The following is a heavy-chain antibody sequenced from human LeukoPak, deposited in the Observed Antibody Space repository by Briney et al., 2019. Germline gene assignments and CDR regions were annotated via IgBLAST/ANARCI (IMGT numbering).Heavy chain of an antibody. V-gene: IGHV1-69*02. CDR2: IIPILGIA. J-gene: IGHJ3*02. D-gene: IGHD2-2*01. CDR3: ARIRGTYCSSTSCYRDAFDI. CDR1: GGTFSSYT. Sequence: SVKVSCKASGGTFSSYTISWVRQAPGQGLEWMGRIIPILGIANYAQKFQGRVTITADKSTSTAYMELSSLRSEGTAVYYCARIRGTYCSSTSCYRDAFDIWGQGTMVTVSS.